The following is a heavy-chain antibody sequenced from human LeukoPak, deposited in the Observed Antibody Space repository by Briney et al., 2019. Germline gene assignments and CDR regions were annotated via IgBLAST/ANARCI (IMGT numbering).Heavy chain of an antibody. J-gene: IGHJ4*02. CDR2: ISGSGGST. CDR1: GFTFSSYA. Sequence: GESLKISCAASGFTFSSYAMSWVRQAPGKGLEWVSSISGSGGSTYYADSVKGRFTISRDNSKNTLYLQVNSLRAEDTAVYYCAKSSTYSGSLIDYWGQGTLVSVSS. V-gene: IGHV3-23*01. D-gene: IGHD1-26*01. CDR3: AKSSTYSGSLIDY.